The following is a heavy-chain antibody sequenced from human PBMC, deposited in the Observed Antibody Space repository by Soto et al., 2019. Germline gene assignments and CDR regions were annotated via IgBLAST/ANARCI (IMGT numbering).Heavy chain of an antibody. CDR2: ISYDGSNK. CDR1: GFTFSSYA. Sequence: QVQLVESGGGVVQPGRSLRLSCAASGFTFSSYAMHWVRQAPGKGLEWVAVISYDGSNKYYADSVKGRFTISRDNSKKTLYLEMNTLRAEDTAVYYCARAQWLLRKDAFEIWGQGTMVTVSS. D-gene: IGHD3-22*01. J-gene: IGHJ3*02. CDR3: ARAQWLLRKDAFEI. V-gene: IGHV3-30-3*01.